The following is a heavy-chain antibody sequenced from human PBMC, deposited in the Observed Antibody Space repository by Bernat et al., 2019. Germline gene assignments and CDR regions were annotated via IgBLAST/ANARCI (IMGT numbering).Heavy chain of an antibody. V-gene: IGHV3-64*01. CDR1: GFTFSSYA. J-gene: IGHJ4*02. CDR2: ISSNGGST. Sequence: EVQLLESGGGLVQPGGSLRLSCAASGFTFSSYAMHWVRQAPGKGLEYVSAISSNGGSTYYANSVKDRFTISRDNSKNTLYLQMGSLRAEDMAVYYCARTPLYYDFWSGYDDYWGQGTLVTVSS. CDR3: ARTPLYYDFWSGYDDY. D-gene: IGHD3-3*01.